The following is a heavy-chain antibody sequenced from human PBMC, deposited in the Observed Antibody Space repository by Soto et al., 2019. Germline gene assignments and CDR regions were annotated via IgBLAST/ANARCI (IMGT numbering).Heavy chain of an antibody. J-gene: IGHJ6*03. Sequence: SETLSLTCTVSGGSISSSSYYWGWIRQPPGKGLEWIGSIYYSGSTYYNPSLKSRVTISVDTSKNQFSLKLSSVTAADTAVYYCARHASGYDSMEYLYHYYYYYMDVWGKGTTVTVSS. V-gene: IGHV4-39*01. CDR3: ARHASGYDSMEYLYHYYYYYMDV. D-gene: IGHD5-12*01. CDR1: GGSISSSSYY. CDR2: IYYSGST.